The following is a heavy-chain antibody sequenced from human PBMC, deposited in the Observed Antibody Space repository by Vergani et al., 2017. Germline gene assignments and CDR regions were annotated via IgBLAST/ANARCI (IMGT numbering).Heavy chain of an antibody. Sequence: QVQLVQSGAEVKKPGSSVKVSCKASGGTFSSYAISWVLQAPGQGLEWMGGIIPIFGTANYAQKFQGRVTITADKSTSTAYMELSSLRSEDTAVYYCARGGYCSGGSCYSGQHYYGMDVWGQGTTVTVSS. J-gene: IGHJ6*02. CDR2: IIPIFGTA. CDR3: ARGGYCSGGSCYSGQHYYGMDV. V-gene: IGHV1-69*06. CDR1: GGTFSSYA. D-gene: IGHD2-15*01.